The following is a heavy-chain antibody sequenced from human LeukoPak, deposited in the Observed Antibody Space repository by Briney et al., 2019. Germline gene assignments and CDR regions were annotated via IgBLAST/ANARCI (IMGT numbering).Heavy chain of an antibody. D-gene: IGHD3-3*01. CDR1: GGSISSGSYY. V-gene: IGHV4-61*02. CDR2: IYTSGST. J-gene: IGHJ5*02. Sequence: PSETLSLTCTVSGGSISSGSYYWSWIRQPAGKGLEWIGRIYTSGSTNYNPSLKSRVTISVDTSKNQFSLKLSSVTAADTAVYYCARVSGDFWSGYSNWFDPWGQGTLVTVSS. CDR3: ARVSGDFWSGYSNWFDP.